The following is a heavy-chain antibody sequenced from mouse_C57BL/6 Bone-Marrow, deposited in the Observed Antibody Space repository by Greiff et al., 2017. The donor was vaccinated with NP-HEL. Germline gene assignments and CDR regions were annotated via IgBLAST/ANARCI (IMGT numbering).Heavy chain of an antibody. J-gene: IGHJ3*01. CDR3: ARENFRAWFAY. CDR1: GYTFTSYG. Sequence: VQGVESGAELARPGASVKLSCKASGYTFTSYGISWVKQRTGQGLEWIGEIYPRSGNTYYNEKFKGKATLTADKSSSTAYMELRSLTSEDSAVYFCARENFRAWFAYWGQGTLVTVSA. V-gene: IGHV1-81*01. CDR2: IYPRSGNT.